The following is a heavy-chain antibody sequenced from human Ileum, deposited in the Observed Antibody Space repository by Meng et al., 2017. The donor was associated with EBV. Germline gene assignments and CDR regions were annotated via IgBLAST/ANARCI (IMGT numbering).Heavy chain of an antibody. CDR1: GGSISSSSYY. CDR2: IYYSGST. V-gene: IGHV4-39*07. D-gene: IGHD6-19*01. J-gene: IGHJ4*02. Sequence: QESCPVPRKPSEPLSIACPVSGGSISSSSYYWGWIPQPPGKGLEWIGSIYYSGSTYYNPSLKSRVTISVDTSKNQFSLNLSSVTAADTAVYYCARVGQWLPIDYWGQGTLVTASS. CDR3: ARVGQWLPIDY.